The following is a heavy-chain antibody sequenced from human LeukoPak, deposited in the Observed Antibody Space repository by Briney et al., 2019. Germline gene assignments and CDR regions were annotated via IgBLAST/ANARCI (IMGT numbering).Heavy chain of an antibody. Sequence: PSETLSLTCAVYGGSFSGYYWSWIRQPPGKGLEWIGEINHSGSTNYNPPLKSRVTISVDTSKNQFSLKLSSVTAADTAVYYCARDRSSWRYYYYYYGMDVWGQGTTVTVSS. CDR2: INHSGST. V-gene: IGHV4-34*01. D-gene: IGHD6-13*01. CDR1: GGSFSGYY. J-gene: IGHJ6*02. CDR3: ARDRSSWRYYYYYYGMDV.